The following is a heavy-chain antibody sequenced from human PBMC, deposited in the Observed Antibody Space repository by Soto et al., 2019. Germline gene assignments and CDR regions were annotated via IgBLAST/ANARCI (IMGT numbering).Heavy chain of an antibody. D-gene: IGHD6-6*01. CDR2: IKQDGSEK. Sequence: EVQLVESGGGLVQPGGSLRLSCAASGFTFIDYWMTWVRQAPGKGLEWVASIKQDGSEKGYVDSVKGRFTISRDNAKNSLFLQMNSLRREDTAVYYCVRSQLVLDYWGQGSLVTVSS. J-gene: IGHJ4*02. CDR3: VRSQLVLDY. V-gene: IGHV3-7*03. CDR1: GFTFIDYW.